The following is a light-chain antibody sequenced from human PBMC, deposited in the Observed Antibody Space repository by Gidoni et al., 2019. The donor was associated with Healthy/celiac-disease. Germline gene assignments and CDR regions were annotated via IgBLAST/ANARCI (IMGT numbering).Light chain of an antibody. CDR1: QGISSY. V-gene: IGKV1-8*01. CDR3: QQYYSYPLT. CDR2: AAS. Sequence: AIRMTQSPSSFSASTGDRVTITCRASQGISSYLAWYQQKPGKATKLLIYAASTLQSGVQSRLSGSGSGTDLTLTISCMQSEDFATYYCQQYYSYPLTFGPGTKVDIK. J-gene: IGKJ3*01.